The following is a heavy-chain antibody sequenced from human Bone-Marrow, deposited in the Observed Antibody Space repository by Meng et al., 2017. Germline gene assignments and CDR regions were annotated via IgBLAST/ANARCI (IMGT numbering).Heavy chain of an antibody. CDR3: ARDPYSSGWYSFDY. CDR1: GYTFTAYY. V-gene: IGHV1-2*06. CDR2: INPNSGGT. Sequence: ASVKVSCKASGYTFTAYYIHWVRQAPGQGLEWMGRINPNSGGTNYAQKFQGRVTMTRDTSISTAYMELSRLRSDDTAVYYCARDPYSSGWYSFDYWGQGTLVTVSS. D-gene: IGHD6-19*01. J-gene: IGHJ4*02.